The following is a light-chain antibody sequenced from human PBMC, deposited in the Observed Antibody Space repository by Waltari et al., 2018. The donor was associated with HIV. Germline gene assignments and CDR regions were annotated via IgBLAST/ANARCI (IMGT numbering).Light chain of an antibody. CDR3: QSFDTSLSASV. V-gene: IGLV1-40*01. CDR1: TTNLGTGYD. J-gene: IGLJ1*01. CDR2: DNT. Sequence: QSVLTQPPSVSGAPGQRVTISCTGSTTNLGTGYDVHWYQQVPGRAPKLLIYDNTNRPSGVPDRFSGYKSGTSAALAITGLQAVDETDYYCQSFDTSLSASVFGTGTRVTVL.